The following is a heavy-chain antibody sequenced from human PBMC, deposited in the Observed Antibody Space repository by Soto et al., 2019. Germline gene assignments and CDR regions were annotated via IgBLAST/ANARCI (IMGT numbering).Heavy chain of an antibody. CDR1: GGSISSSNW. J-gene: IGHJ4*02. CDR2: IFHSGST. V-gene: IGHV4-4*02. CDR3: ARSGYSYGPNPLLY. D-gene: IGHD5-18*01. Sequence: SETLSLTCAVSGGSISSSNWWSWVRQPPGKGLEWIGEIFHSGSTNYNPSLKSRVTISVDNSKNHFPLKLSSVTAADTAVYYCARSGYSYGPNPLLYWGQGTLVTVSS.